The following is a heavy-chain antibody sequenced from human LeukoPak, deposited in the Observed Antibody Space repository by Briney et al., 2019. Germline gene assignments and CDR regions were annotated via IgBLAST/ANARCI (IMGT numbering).Heavy chain of an antibody. CDR2: IIPIFGTA. Sequence: SVKVSYKASGGTFSSYGSSWVRQAPGQGLEWRGGIIPIFGTANYAQKFQGRVTIIADKSTSTAYMELSSLRSEDTAVYYCARGQTYYDFWSGYSDYYYYYYMDVWGKGTTVTVSS. D-gene: IGHD3-3*01. CDR1: GGTFSSYG. CDR3: ARGQTYYDFWSGYSDYYYYYYMDV. J-gene: IGHJ6*03. V-gene: IGHV1-69*06.